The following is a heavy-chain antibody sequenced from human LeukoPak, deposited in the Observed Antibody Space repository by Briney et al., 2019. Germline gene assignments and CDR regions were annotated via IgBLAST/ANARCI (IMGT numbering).Heavy chain of an antibody. V-gene: IGHV3-23*01. CDR3: AKGSYDSANGALDY. CDR2: ISGSGGST. D-gene: IGHD3-22*01. Sequence: PGGSLRLSCAASGFTFSSYAMSWVRQAPGKGLEWVSAISGSGGSTYYADSVKGRFTISRDNSKNTLYLQMNSLRAEDTVVYYCAKGSYDSANGALDYWGQGTLVTVSS. J-gene: IGHJ4*02. CDR1: GFTFSSYA.